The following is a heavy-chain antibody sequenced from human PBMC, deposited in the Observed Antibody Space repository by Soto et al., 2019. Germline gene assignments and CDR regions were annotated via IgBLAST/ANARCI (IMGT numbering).Heavy chain of an antibody. Sequence: VGSLRLSCTGSGFPFSAYNMNWVRQVPGKGPEWISSITSKTGQIYYAESVKGRFTISRDNAKNSLYLEMNRLGAEDTAVYFWSRDFFAGQEPLFSWFGPWGQGNLVTVS. D-gene: IGHD1-1*01. J-gene: IGHJ5*02. V-gene: IGHV3-21*06. CDR2: ITSKTGQI. CDR3: SRDFFAGQEPLFSWFGP. CDR1: GFPFSAYN.